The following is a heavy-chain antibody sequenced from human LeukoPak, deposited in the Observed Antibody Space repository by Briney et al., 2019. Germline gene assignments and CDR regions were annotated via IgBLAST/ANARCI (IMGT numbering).Heavy chain of an antibody. D-gene: IGHD3-3*01. V-gene: IGHV3-11*04. J-gene: IGHJ4*02. CDR2: ISSSGSTI. CDR1: GFTFSDYY. CDR3: AKERDFWSGRYSRNPLDY. Sequence: GGSLRLSCAASGFTFSDYYMSWIRQAPGKGLEWVSYISSSGSTIYYADSVKGRFTISRDNSKNTLYLQMNSLRAEDTAVYYCAKERDFWSGRYSRNPLDYWGQGTLVTVSS.